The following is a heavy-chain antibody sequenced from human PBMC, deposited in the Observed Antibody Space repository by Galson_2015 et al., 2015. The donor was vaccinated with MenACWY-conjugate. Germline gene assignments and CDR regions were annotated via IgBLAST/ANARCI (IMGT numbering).Heavy chain of an antibody. D-gene: IGHD2-15*01. CDR3: VAAVRF. CDR1: GFTFGSLR. V-gene: IGHV3-7*03. J-gene: IGHJ4*02. Sequence: ALRLSCAASGFTFGSLRMNWVRQAPGKGLEGVARIKKVGSEKYYGDSVRGRFTVSRDNAENSLYLQMNSLSAYDTAVYYSVAAVRFGGQGTLVTVSS. CDR2: IKKVGSEK.